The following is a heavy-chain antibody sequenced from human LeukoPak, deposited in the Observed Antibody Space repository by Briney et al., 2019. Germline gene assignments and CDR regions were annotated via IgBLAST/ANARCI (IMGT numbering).Heavy chain of an antibody. Sequence: PSETLSLTCAVYGGSFSGYYWSWIRQPPGKGLEWIGEINHSGSTNYNPSLKSRVTISVDTSKNQFSLKLSSVTAADTAVYYCARHDSGSYIWFDPWGQGTLVTVSS. D-gene: IGHD1-26*01. V-gene: IGHV4-34*01. CDR2: INHSGST. J-gene: IGHJ5*02. CDR1: GGSFSGYY. CDR3: ARHDSGSYIWFDP.